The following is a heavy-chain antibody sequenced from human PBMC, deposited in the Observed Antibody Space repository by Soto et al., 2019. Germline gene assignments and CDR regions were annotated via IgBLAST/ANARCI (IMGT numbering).Heavy chain of an antibody. CDR2: IYYSGST. CDR3: AIAYAPSIAARPGLDY. V-gene: IGHV4-30-4*01. Sequence: QVQLQESGPGLVKPSQTLSLTCTVSGGSISSGDYYWSWIRQPPGKGLEWIGYIYYSGSTYYNPSLKSRVTISVDTSKNQFSLKLSSVTAADTAVYYCAIAYAPSIAARPGLDYWGQGTLVTVSS. D-gene: IGHD6-6*01. CDR1: GGSISSGDYY. J-gene: IGHJ4*02.